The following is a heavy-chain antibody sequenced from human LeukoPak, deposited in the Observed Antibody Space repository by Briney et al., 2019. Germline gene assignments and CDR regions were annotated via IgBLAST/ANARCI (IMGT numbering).Heavy chain of an antibody. D-gene: IGHD6-13*01. Sequence: SETLSLTCAVYGGSFSGYYWSWIRQPPGKGLEWIGEINHSGSTNYNPSLKSRVTISVDTSKNQFSLKLSSVTAADTAVYYCARVDPRYSSSWYVSWYFDLWGRGTLVTVSS. CDR1: GGSFSGYY. CDR2: INHSGST. CDR3: ARVDPRYSSSWYVSWYFDL. J-gene: IGHJ2*01. V-gene: IGHV4-34*01.